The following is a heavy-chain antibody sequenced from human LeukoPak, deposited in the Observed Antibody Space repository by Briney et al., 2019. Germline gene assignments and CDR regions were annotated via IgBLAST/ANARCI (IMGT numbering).Heavy chain of an antibody. CDR2: ISSSSSYI. D-gene: IGHD5-18*01. CDR1: DFTVSRNY. Sequence: GGSLRLSCAASDFTVSRNYMSWVRQAPGKGLEWVSSISSSSSYIYYADSVKGRFTISRDNAKNSLYLQMNSLRAEDTAVYYCARMGYSYGYPDYWGQGTLVAVSS. V-gene: IGHV3-21*01. CDR3: ARMGYSYGYPDY. J-gene: IGHJ4*02.